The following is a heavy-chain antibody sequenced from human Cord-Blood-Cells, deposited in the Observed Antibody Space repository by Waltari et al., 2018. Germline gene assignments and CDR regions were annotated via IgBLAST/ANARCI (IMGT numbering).Heavy chain of an antibody. CDR2: NYTSGST. V-gene: IGHV4-4*07. D-gene: IGHD3-3*01. Sequence: QVQLQESGPGLVKPSETLSLTCTVSGGSISSYYWSWIRQPAGEGREWMGRNYTSGSTNYDPSLTSRGTMSVDTSKNRFSLKLSSVTAADTAVYYCARVRTIFGVVTSIDAFDIWGQWTMVTVSS. J-gene: IGHJ3*02. CDR1: GGSISSYY. CDR3: ARVRTIFGVVTSIDAFDI.